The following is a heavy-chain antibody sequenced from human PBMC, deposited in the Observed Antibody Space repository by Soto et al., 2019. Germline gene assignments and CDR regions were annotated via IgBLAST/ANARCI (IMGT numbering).Heavy chain of an antibody. D-gene: IGHD2-8*01. J-gene: IGHJ5*02. CDR1: GDSISNYY. Sequence: QVQLQESGPGLVKPSETLSLTCTVSGDSISNYYWNWVRQPPGKGLEWIGYIPYTGSTNYNPSLKSRVTISKDTSKNQFSLKLTSVTAADTALYYCARRRCLGVRCYEGYWLDPWGQGILVTVSS. CDR2: IPYTGST. CDR3: ARRRCLGVRCYEGYWLDP. V-gene: IGHV4-59*08.